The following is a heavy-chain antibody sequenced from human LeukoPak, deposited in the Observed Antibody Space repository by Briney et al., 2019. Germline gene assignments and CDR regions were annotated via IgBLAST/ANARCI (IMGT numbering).Heavy chain of an antibody. J-gene: IGHJ4*02. CDR2: VYSGGST. D-gene: IGHD2-15*01. Sequence: GGSLRLSCAASGFTVITNYMNWVRQAPGKGLEWVSVVYSGGSTFYADSVKGRFTISRDNSKNTLYLQMNSLRAEDTAVYYCAKDLLGGYFDYWGQGTLVTVSS. CDR3: AKDLLGGYFDY. CDR1: GFTVITNY. V-gene: IGHV3-53*01.